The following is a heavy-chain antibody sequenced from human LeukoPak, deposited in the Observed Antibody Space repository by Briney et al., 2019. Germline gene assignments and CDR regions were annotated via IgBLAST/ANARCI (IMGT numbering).Heavy chain of an antibody. CDR1: GYSISSGYY. Sequence: SETLSLTCTVSGYSISSGYYWGWIRQPPGKGLEWIGSIYHSGSTYYNPSLKSRVTISVDTSKNQFSLKLSSVTAADTAVYYCARRFHSSGWYYYFDYWGQGTLVTVSS. D-gene: IGHD6-19*01. J-gene: IGHJ4*02. CDR2: IYHSGST. CDR3: ARRFHSSGWYYYFDY. V-gene: IGHV4-38-2*02.